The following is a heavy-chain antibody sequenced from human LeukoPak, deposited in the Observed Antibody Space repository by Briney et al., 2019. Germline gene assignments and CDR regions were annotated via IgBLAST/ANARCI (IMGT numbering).Heavy chain of an antibody. Sequence: GGSLRLSCAASGFTFSNAWMTWVRQAPGKGLEWVGRIKSKTDGGTTDYAAPVKGRFTIPRDDSRNTLYLQMNSLKTEDTAMYYCTARFTFGGVIVYNDYWGQGTLVTVSS. D-gene: IGHD3-16*02. CDR1: GFTFSNAW. CDR2: IKSKTDGGTT. V-gene: IGHV3-15*01. CDR3: TARFTFGGVIVYNDY. J-gene: IGHJ4*02.